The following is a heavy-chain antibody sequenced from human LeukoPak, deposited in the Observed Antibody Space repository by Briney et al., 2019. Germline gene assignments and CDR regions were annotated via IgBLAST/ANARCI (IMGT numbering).Heavy chain of an antibody. Sequence: PGGSLRLSCAASGFIFSNYTMSWVRQAPGKGLEWVSTISGSDDSTYYADSVRGRFTISRDNSKNTLYLQMNSLRAEDTAVYYCAKSRSGGGSCHNYWGQGTLVTASS. CDR1: GFIFSNYT. CDR2: ISGSDDST. V-gene: IGHV3-23*01. J-gene: IGHJ4*02. CDR3: AKSRSGGGSCHNY. D-gene: IGHD2-15*01.